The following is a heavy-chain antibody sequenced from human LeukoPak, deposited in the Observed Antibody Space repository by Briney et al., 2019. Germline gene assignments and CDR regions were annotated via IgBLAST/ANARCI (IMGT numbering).Heavy chain of an antibody. CDR3: AKTYCSTTRCLSWGNDY. Sequence: PGGSLRLSCAASGFTFSIYAMSWVRQAPGKGLEWLSSISGSGTNTYYADSVKGRFTISRDTSRNTLYLQMSSLRAEDTAIYYCAKTYCSTTRCLSWGNDYWGQGTLVTVSS. CDR1: GFTFSIYA. D-gene: IGHD2-2*01. CDR2: ISGSGTNT. J-gene: IGHJ4*02. V-gene: IGHV3-23*01.